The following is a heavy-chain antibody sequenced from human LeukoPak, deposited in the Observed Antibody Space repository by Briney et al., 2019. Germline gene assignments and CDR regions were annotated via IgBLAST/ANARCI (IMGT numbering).Heavy chain of an antibody. CDR1: GASLSAYH. J-gene: IGHJ6*03. D-gene: IGHD3-10*01. CDR2: IKPSGIT. Sequence: SETLSLTCAIDGASLSAYHWTWIRQPPGKGLEWIGEIKPSGITNYNPSLKSRVTLSIDTSKNQFSLKVASVTAADTAVYYCARVFDSGSQAYFYYMDVWGKGTTVTISS. CDR3: ARVFDSGSQAYFYYMDV. V-gene: IGHV4-34*01.